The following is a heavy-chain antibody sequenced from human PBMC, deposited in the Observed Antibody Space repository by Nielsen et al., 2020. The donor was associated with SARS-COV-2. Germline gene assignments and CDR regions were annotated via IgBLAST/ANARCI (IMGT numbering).Heavy chain of an antibody. CDR1: GGTFSSYA. Sequence: SVKVSCKASGGTFSSYAISWVRQAPGQGLEWMGGIIPIFGTANYAQKFQGRVTMTTDTSTSTAYMELRSLRSDDTAVYYCARDNLAAFDYWGQGTLVTVSS. D-gene: IGHD6-13*01. CDR2: IIPIFGTA. CDR3: ARDNLAAFDY. J-gene: IGHJ4*02. V-gene: IGHV1-69*05.